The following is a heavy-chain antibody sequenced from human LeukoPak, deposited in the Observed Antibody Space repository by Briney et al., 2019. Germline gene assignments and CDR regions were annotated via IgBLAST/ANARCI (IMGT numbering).Heavy chain of an antibody. V-gene: IGHV3-21*04. CDR2: ISSSSSYI. CDR3: ARGIAAAWYLLSLPSYYYYYMDV. Sequence: GGSLRLSCAASGFTFSSYSMNWVRQAPGKGLEWVSSISSSSSYIYYADSVRGRFTISRDNAKNSLYLQMNSLRAEDTAVYYCARGIAAAWYLLSLPSYYYYYMDVWGKGTTVTISS. CDR1: GFTFSSYS. D-gene: IGHD6-13*01. J-gene: IGHJ6*03.